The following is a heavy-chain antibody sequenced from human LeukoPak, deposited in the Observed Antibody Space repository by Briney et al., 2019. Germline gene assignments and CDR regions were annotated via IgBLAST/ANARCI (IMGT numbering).Heavy chain of an antibody. CDR2: INPNSGGT. D-gene: IGHD6-13*01. CDR1: GYTFTGYY. Sequence: ASVKVSCKASGYTFTGYYMHWVRQAPGQGLEWMGWINPNSGGTNYAQKFQGRVTMTRDTSISTAYMELSRLRSDDTAVYYCAARGIAAAGARFDPWGQGTLVTVSS. V-gene: IGHV1-2*02. J-gene: IGHJ5*02. CDR3: AARGIAAAGARFDP.